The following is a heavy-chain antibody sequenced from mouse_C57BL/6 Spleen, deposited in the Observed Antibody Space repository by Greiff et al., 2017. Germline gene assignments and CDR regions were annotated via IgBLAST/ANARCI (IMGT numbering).Heavy chain of an antibody. J-gene: IGHJ2*01. Sequence: QVQLQQSGPELVKPGASVKISCKASGYAFSSSWMNWVKQRPGKGLEWIGRIYPGDGDTNYNGKFKGKATLTADKSSSTAYMQLSSLTSEDSAVYFCARGPYYYGSSWGQGTTLTVSS. CDR3: ARGPYYYGSS. CDR1: GYAFSSSW. D-gene: IGHD1-1*01. CDR2: IYPGDGDT. V-gene: IGHV1-82*01.